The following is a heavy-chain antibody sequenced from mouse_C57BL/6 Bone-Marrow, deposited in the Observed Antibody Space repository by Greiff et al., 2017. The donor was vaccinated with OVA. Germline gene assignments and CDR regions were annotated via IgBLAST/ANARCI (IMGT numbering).Heavy chain of an antibody. CDR1: GFSLTNYG. V-gene: IGHV2-2*01. CDR2: IWSGGSP. J-gene: IGHJ2*01. D-gene: IGHD2-5*01. CDR3: SRRAYYSNSNYFDN. Sequence: QVQLQQSGPGLVQPSQSLSITCTASGFSLTNYGVHWVRQSPGQGLEWLGAIWSGGSPDYNAAFISRLSISTDNADSQVFFIMSSLQADDTAIYYCSRRAYYSNSNYFDNWGPGTTLTVSS.